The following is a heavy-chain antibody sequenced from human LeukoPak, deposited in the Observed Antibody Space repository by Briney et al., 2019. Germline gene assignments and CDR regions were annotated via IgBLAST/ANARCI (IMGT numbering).Heavy chain of an antibody. CDR2: IYYIGST. CDR3: ARGVVAAFYYYYGMDV. V-gene: IGHV4-61*01. J-gene: IGHJ6*02. CDR1: GGSVSSGSYY. D-gene: IGHD2-15*01. Sequence: PSETLSLTCTVSGGSVSSGSYYWSWIRQPPGKGLEWIGYIYYIGSTNYNPSLKSRVTISVDTSKNQFSLQLSSVTAADTAVYYCARGVVAAFYYYYGMDVWGQGTTVTVSS.